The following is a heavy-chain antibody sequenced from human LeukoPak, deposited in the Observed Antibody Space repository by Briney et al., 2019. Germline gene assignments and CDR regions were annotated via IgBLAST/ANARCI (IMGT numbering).Heavy chain of an antibody. CDR3: AKDGRGAAAGDIYYYMDV. V-gene: IGHV3-23*01. J-gene: IGHJ6*03. D-gene: IGHD6-13*01. Sequence: PGGSLRLSCAASGFTFSSYAMSWVRQAPGKGLEWVSAISGSGGSTYYADSVKGRFTISRDNSKNTLYLQMNSLRAEDTAVYYCAKDGRGAAAGDIYYYMDVWGKGTTVTVSS. CDR1: GFTFSSYA. CDR2: ISGSGGST.